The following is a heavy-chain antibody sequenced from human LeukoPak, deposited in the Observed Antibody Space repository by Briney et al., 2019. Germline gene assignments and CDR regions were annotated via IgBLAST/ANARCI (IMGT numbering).Heavy chain of an antibody. D-gene: IGHD4-17*01. CDR1: GDSISSYY. CDR2: IYYSGST. V-gene: IGHV4-59*06. CDR3: AVLYGDYAPFDY. Sequence: SETLSLTCSVSGDSISSYYGSWIRQPPGKGLEWIGYIYYSGSTYYNPSLKSRVTISVDTSKNQFSLKLSSVTAADTAVYYCAVLYGDYAPFDYWGQGTLVTVSS. J-gene: IGHJ4*02.